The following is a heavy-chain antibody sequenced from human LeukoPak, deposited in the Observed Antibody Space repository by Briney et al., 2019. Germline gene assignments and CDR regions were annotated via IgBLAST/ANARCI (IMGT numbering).Heavy chain of an antibody. CDR3: ARALIGYSYGPYYMDV. V-gene: IGHV1-69*13. CDR2: IIPIFGTA. D-gene: IGHD5-18*01. J-gene: IGHJ6*03. CDR1: GGTFSSYA. Sequence: ASVKVSCKASGGTFSSYAISWVRRAPGQGLEWMGGIIPIFGTANYAQKFQGRVTITADESTSTAYMELSSLRSEDTAVYYCARALIGYSYGPYYMDVWGKGTTVTISS.